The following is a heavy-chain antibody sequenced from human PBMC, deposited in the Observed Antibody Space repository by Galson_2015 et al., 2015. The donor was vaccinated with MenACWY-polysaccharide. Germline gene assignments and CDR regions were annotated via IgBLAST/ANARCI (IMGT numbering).Heavy chain of an antibody. D-gene: IGHD2-21*01. CDR2: IKQDGSDK. CDR3: ARDTRCVGSSGCYSWFDP. V-gene: IGHV3-7*01. J-gene: IGHJ5*02. CDR1: GFTFNTYW. Sequence: SLRLSCAASGFTFNTYWMSWVRQAPGKGLEWVANIKQDGSDKYYVESVKGRFTISRDNAENSLYLQMNSQRVEDTAVYYCARDTRCVGSSGCYSWFDPWGQGTLVTVSS.